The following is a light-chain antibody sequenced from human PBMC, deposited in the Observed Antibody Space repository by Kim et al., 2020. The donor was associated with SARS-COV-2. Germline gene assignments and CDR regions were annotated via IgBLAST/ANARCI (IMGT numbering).Light chain of an antibody. CDR2: RAS. V-gene: IGKV1-5*03. CDR3: LQYNDYPLT. Sequence: DIQMTQSPSALSASVGDRVTITCRASQSFSTWLAWYQQKPGKAPKLLIYRASSLESGVPSRFSGSGSGTEFTLTISSLQPDDFATYYCLQYNDYPLTFGGGTKVDIK. CDR1: QSFSTW. J-gene: IGKJ4*01.